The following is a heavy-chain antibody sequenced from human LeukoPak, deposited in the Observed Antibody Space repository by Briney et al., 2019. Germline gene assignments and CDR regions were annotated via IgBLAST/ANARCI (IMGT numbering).Heavy chain of an antibody. CDR3: ARDSSGYYYGWYHY. CDR2: IYYSGST. Sequence: SETLSLTCTVSGGSISSSSYYWGWIRQPPGKGLEWIGSIYYSGSTYYNPSLKSRVTISVDTSKNQFSLKLSSVTAADTAVYYCARDSSGYYYGWYHYWGQGTLVTVSS. V-gene: IGHV4-39*07. CDR1: GGSISSSSYY. D-gene: IGHD3-22*01. J-gene: IGHJ4*02.